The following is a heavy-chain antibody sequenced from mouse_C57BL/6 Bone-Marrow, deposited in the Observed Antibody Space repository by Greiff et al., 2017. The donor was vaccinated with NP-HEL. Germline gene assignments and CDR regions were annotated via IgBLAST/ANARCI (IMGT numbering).Heavy chain of an antibody. Sequence: EVQGVESGGGLVQSGRSLRLSCATSGFTFSDFYMEWVRQAPGKGLEWIAASRNKANAYTTEYSASVKGRFIVSRDTSQSILYLQMNALRAEDTAIYYCARDPGVDWYFDVWGTGTTVTVSS. J-gene: IGHJ1*03. V-gene: IGHV7-1*01. CDR1: GFTFSDFY. D-gene: IGHD4-1*01. CDR3: ARDPGVDWYFDV. CDR2: SRNKANAYTT.